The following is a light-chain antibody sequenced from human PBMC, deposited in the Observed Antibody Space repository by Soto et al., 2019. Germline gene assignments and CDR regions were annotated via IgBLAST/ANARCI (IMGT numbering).Light chain of an antibody. V-gene: IGKV3-20*01. CDR3: QQYSTSPRT. CDR1: QSVSNSY. J-gene: IGKJ1*01. Sequence: EIVLTQSPVTLSLSPCDRATLCWEASQSVSNSYLAWYQQKPGQAPRLLIYGAFSRATDAPDRFSGSESGTDFTLTIDRLAPEDSAVYYCQQYSTSPRTFGQGTKVDIK. CDR2: GAF.